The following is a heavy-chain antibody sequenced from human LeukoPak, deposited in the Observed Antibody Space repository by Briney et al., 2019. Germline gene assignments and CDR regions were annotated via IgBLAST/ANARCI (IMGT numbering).Heavy chain of an antibody. D-gene: IGHD6-13*01. CDR3: AKGWKQLVLYAFDI. Sequence: GGSLRLSCEGSGFTFSSYAMSWVRQAPGKGLEWVSAISGSGGSTYYADSVKGRFTISRDNSKNTLYLQMNSLRAEDTAVYYCAKGWKQLVLYAFDIWGQGTMVTVSS. V-gene: IGHV3-23*01. CDR1: GFTFSSYA. CDR2: ISGSGGST. J-gene: IGHJ3*02.